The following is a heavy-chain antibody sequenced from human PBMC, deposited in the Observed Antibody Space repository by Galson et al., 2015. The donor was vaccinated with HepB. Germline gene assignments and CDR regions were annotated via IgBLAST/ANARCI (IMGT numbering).Heavy chain of an antibody. J-gene: IGHJ4*02. CDR2: IGTAGDT. V-gene: IGHV3-13*01. CDR1: GFTFSSYD. CDR3: ARANPYYYGSGSPLLPDY. D-gene: IGHD3-10*01. Sequence: SLRLSCAASGFTFSSYDMHWVRQATGKGLEWVSAIGTAGDTYYPGSVKGRFTISRENAKNSLYLQMNSLRAGDTAVYYCARANPYYYGSGSPLLPDYWGQGTLVTVSS.